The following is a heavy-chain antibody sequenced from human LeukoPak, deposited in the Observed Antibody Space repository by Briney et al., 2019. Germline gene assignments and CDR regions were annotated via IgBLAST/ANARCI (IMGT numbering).Heavy chain of an antibody. CDR1: GGSFSGYY. CDR2: INHSRST. D-gene: IGHD2-21*02. Sequence: SETLSLTCAVYGGSFSGYYWSWIRQPPGKGLEWIGEINHSRSTNYNPSLKSRVTISVDTSKNQFSLKLSSVTAADTAVYYCARAYCGGDCFWSPLYYFDYWGQGTLVTVSS. J-gene: IGHJ4*02. V-gene: IGHV4-34*01. CDR3: ARAYCGGDCFWSPLYYFDY.